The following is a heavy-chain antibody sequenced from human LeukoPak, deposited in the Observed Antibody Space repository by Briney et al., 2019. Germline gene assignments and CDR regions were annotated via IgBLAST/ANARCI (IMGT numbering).Heavy chain of an antibody. V-gene: IGHV1-2*02. CDR2: INPNSGGT. D-gene: IGHD6-19*01. CDR3: ARASPMEIAVAQI. Sequence: GASVKVSCKASGYTFTGYYMHWVRQAPGQGLEWMGWINPNSGGTNYAQKFQGRVTMTRDTSISTAYMELSRLRSDDTAVYYCARASPMEIAVAQIWGQGTLVTVSS. J-gene: IGHJ4*02. CDR1: GYTFTGYY.